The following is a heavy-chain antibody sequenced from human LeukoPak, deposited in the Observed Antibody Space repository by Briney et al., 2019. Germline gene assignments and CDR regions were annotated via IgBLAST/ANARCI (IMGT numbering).Heavy chain of an antibody. CDR3: ARRTYYYASSGYYSGAFDI. D-gene: IGHD3-22*01. Sequence: GESLKISCKGSGYSFTSYWIGWVRQMPGKGLEWMGIIYPGDSDTRYSPSFQGQVTISADKSVSTAYLQWSSLKASDTAMYYCARRTYYYASSGYYSGAFDIWGQGTMVTVSS. J-gene: IGHJ3*02. CDR2: IYPGDSDT. V-gene: IGHV5-51*01. CDR1: GYSFTSYW.